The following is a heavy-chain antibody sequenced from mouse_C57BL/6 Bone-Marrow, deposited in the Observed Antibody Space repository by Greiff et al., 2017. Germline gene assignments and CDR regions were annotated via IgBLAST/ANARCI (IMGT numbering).Heavy chain of an antibody. D-gene: IGHD1-1*01. V-gene: IGHV5-16*01. CDR2: INYDGSST. Sequence: EVKLVESEGGLVQPGSSMKLSCTASGFTFSDYYMAWVRQVPEKGLEWVANINYDGSSTYYLDSLKSRFIISRDNAKNILYLQMSSLKSEDTATYYCARDRGITMVVDYYAMDYWGQGTSVTVSS. CDR3: ARDRGITMVVDYYAMDY. J-gene: IGHJ4*01. CDR1: GFTFSDYY.